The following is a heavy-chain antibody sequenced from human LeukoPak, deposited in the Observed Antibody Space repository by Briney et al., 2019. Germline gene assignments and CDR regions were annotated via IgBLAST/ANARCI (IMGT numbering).Heavy chain of an antibody. V-gene: IGHV1-18*01. CDR2: ISAYNVNT. J-gene: IGHJ5*02. D-gene: IGHD3-9*01. CDR1: GYTFTSYG. Sequence: ASVKVSCKASGYTFTSYGISWVRQATGQGLEWMGWISAYNVNTNYSQKLQGRVTMTTDTSTSTAYMELRSLRSDDTAVYYCARVEYDILTGSGKYNWFDPWGQGTLVTVSS. CDR3: ARVEYDILTGSGKYNWFDP.